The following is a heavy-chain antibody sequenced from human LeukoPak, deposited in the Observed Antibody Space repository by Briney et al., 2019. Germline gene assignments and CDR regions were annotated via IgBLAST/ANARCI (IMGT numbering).Heavy chain of an antibody. D-gene: IGHD6-25*01. CDR3: ARVGSAAATADY. V-gene: IGHV1-46*01. J-gene: IGHJ4*02. Sequence: ASVKVSCKASGYTFTGYYMHWVRQAPGQGLEWMGIINPSGGSTSYARKFQGRITMTSDTSTSTVYMELNSLTSDDTAIYFCARVGSAAATADYWGQGTLVTVSS. CDR1: GYTFTGYY. CDR2: INPSGGST.